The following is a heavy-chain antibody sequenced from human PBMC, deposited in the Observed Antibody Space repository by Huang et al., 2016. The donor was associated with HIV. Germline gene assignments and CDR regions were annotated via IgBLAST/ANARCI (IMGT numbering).Heavy chain of an antibody. D-gene: IGHD2-15*01. J-gene: IGHJ3*02. V-gene: IGHV1-24*01. CDR3: ATSTPDVGAGVLRSAFDI. CDR2: FDPEEGET. Sequence: VSGYTVSELSLHWVRQAPEKGLEWMGGFDPEEGETSYAQRLQGRVTMTEETSTDTAYMELNSLRPEDTAVYYCATSTPDVGAGVLRSAFDIWGQGTMVTVSS. CDR1: GYTVSELS.